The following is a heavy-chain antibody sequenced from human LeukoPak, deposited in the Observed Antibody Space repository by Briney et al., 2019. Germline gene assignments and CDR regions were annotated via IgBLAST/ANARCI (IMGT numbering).Heavy chain of an antibody. V-gene: IGHV1-69*05. Sequence: SVKVSCKASGGTFSSYAISWVRQAPGQGLEWMGGIIPIFGTANYAQKFQGRVTITTDESTSTAYMELSSLRSEDTAVYYCARDLYSSGWTNYYYGMDVWGQGTTVTVSS. D-gene: IGHD6-19*01. J-gene: IGHJ6*02. CDR1: GGTFSSYA. CDR2: IIPIFGTA. CDR3: ARDLYSSGWTNYYYGMDV.